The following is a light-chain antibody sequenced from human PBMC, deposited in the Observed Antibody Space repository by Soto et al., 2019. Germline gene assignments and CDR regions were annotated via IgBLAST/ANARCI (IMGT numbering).Light chain of an antibody. Sequence: QSVLTPPRAVSGSPGQSVTISCTGTSSSVGGSNYVSWFHQHPGKVPKLLISEVTKRPSGVPDRFSGSKSGNTASLTISGRQAEDEADYYCCSYEGNYTSYVVGTGTKLTVL. J-gene: IGLJ1*01. CDR3: CSYEGNYTSYV. CDR1: SSSVGGSNY. V-gene: IGLV2-11*01. CDR2: EVT.